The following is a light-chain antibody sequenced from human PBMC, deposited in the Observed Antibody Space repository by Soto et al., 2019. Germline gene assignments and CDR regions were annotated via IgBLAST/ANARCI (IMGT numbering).Light chain of an antibody. CDR1: SSDVGGYNY. V-gene: IGLV2-8*01. Sequence: QSVLTQPPSASGSPGQSVTISCTGTSSDVGGYNYVSWYQQHPGKAPKLMIYGVSKRPSGVPDRFSGSKSGNTASLTVSGLQTEDEADYFCSSYVGSNIVVFGGGTKLTVL. CDR2: GVS. CDR3: SSYVGSNIVV. J-gene: IGLJ2*01.